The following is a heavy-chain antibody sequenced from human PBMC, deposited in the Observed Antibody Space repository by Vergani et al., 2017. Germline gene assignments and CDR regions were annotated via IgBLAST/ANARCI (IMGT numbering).Heavy chain of an antibody. Sequence: EVQVVETGGGLVQPGGSLRLSCAASGFTVSSNYMSWVRQAPGKGLEWVSVIYSGGSTYYADSVKGRFIISRDNSQTTVFLQMNSLRADDSAVYYCTKAGQYDSDNFHDSWGQGALVTVAS. CDR2: IYSGGST. V-gene: IGHV3-66*01. D-gene: IGHD3-22*01. CDR1: GFTVSSNY. CDR3: TKAGQYDSDNFHDS. J-gene: IGHJ1*01.